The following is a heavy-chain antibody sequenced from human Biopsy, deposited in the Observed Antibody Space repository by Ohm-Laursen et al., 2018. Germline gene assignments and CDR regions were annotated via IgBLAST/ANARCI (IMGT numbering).Heavy chain of an antibody. V-gene: IGHV4-31*03. J-gene: IGHJ4*02. CDR2: IYHSGTT. D-gene: IGHD1-26*01. CDR1: GVSISVDGYY. Sequence: SDTPSLTCTVSGVSISVDGYYWAWIRQLPGKGLDWIGYIYHSGTTYYNPSLKSRLTMSVDTSKNEFSLRLRSVTAADTAVYFCATFRASWDTTQGGDYWGQGTLVTVSS. CDR3: ATFRASWDTTQGGDY.